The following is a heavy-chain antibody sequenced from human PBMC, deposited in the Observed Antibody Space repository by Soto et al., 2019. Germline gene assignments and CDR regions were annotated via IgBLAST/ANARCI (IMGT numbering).Heavy chain of an antibody. CDR2: IYYSGSA. CDR3: ARHNYGSGSTYFDY. V-gene: IGHV4-39*01. CDR1: GGSISSSSYY. Sequence: SETLSLTCTVSGGSISSSSYYWGWIRQPPGKGLEWIGSIYYSGSASYNPSLKSRVTISVDTSKNQFSLRLSSVTAADTAVYYCARHNYGSGSTYFDYWGQGTLVTVSS. J-gene: IGHJ4*02. D-gene: IGHD3-10*01.